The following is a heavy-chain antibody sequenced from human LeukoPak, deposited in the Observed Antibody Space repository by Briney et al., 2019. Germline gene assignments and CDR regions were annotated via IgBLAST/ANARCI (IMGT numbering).Heavy chain of an antibody. CDR2: MNPNSGNT. J-gene: IGHJ4*02. CDR1: GYTFTSYD. D-gene: IGHD3-9*01. Sequence: ASVKVSCKASGYTFTSYDINWVRQATGQGLEWMGWMNPNSGNTGYAQKFQGRVTMTRNTSISTAYMELSSLRSEDTAVYYCARGDYSGAGALRDYYDILTGYLNDDYWGQGTLVTVSS. V-gene: IGHV1-8*01. CDR3: ARGDYSGAGALRDYYDILTGYLNDDY.